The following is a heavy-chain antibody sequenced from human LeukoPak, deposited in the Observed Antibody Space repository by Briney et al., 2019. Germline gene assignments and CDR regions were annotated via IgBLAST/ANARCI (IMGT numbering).Heavy chain of an antibody. V-gene: IGHV3-23*01. Sequence: PGGSLRLSCAVSGLTFSSFPMTWVRQAPGKGLEWVSAISGSGGTTYYADSVKGRFTISRDNSKNTLYLQMNSLRAEDTAVYYCATEVPAAPNWFDPWGQGTLVTVSS. J-gene: IGHJ5*02. CDR3: ATEVPAAPNWFDP. D-gene: IGHD2-2*01. CDR2: ISGSGGTT. CDR1: GLTFSSFP.